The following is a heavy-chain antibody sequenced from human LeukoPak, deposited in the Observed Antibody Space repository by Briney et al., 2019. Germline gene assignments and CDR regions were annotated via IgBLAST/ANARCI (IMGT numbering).Heavy chain of an antibody. CDR2: MNPNSGNT. D-gene: IGHD1-26*01. CDR1: GYTFTSYD. Sequence: ASVKVSCKASGYTFTSYDINWVRQATGQGLEWMGWMNPNSGNTGYAQKFQGRVTMTRNTSISTAYMELSSLRSEDAAVYYRARQAPAPGVGATNYWGQGTLVTVSS. CDR3: ARQAPAPGVGATNY. J-gene: IGHJ4*02. V-gene: IGHV1-8*01.